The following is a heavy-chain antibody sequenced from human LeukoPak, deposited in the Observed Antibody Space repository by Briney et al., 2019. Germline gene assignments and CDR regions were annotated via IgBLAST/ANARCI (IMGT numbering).Heavy chain of an antibody. J-gene: IGHJ6*04. D-gene: IGHD3-10*02. CDR1: GFTFNAYE. V-gene: IGHV3-48*03. Sequence: GGSLRLSCAVSGFTFNAYEMNWVRQAPGKGLEWVSYISSSGSTIYYADSVKGRFTISRDNAKNSLYLQMNSLRAEDTAVYYCAELGITMIGGVWGKGTTVTISS. CDR2: ISSSGSTI. CDR3: AELGITMIGGV.